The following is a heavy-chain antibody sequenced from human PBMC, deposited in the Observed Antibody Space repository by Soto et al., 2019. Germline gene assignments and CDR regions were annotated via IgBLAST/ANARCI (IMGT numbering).Heavy chain of an antibody. CDR1: GFTFSSYG. CDR2: IWHDGSNK. Sequence: GGSLRLSCAASGFTFSSYGMDWVRQAPGKGLEWVAGIWHDGSNKNYADSVKGRFTISRDNSKNTLYLQMNSLRDEDTAVYHCASQVFDSWGQGTLVTVSS. J-gene: IGHJ4*02. CDR3: ASQVFDS. V-gene: IGHV3-33*01.